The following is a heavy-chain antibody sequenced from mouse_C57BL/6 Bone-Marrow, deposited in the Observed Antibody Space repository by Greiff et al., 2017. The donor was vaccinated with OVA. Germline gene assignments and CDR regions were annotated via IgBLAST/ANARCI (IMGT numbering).Heavy chain of an antibody. CDR1: GYSITSGYY. V-gene: IGHV3-6*01. Sequence: EVKLVESGPGLVKPSQSLSLTCSVTGYSITSGYYWNWIRQFPGNKLEWMGYISYDGSNNYNPSLKNRISITRDTSKNQFFLKLNSVTTEDTATYYCARGGVKGFAYWGQGTLVTVSA. D-gene: IGHD2-2*01. CDR2: ISYDGSN. CDR3: ARGGVKGFAY. J-gene: IGHJ3*01.